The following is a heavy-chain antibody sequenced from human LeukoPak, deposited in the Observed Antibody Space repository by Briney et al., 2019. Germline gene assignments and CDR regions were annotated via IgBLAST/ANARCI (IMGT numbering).Heavy chain of an antibody. CDR1: GGSISSYY. Sequence: PSETLSLTCTVSGGSISSYYWSWIRQPPGKGLEWIGYIYYSGSTNYNPSLKSRVTISVDTSKNQFSLKLSSVTAADTAVYYCARVPRITIFGVVTPEGLDVWGKGTTVTVSS. V-gene: IGHV4-59*01. J-gene: IGHJ6*04. CDR2: IYYSGST. D-gene: IGHD3-3*01. CDR3: ARVPRITIFGVVTPEGLDV.